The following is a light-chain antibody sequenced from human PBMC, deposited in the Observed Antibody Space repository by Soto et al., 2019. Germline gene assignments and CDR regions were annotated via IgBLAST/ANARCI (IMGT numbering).Light chain of an antibody. J-gene: IGLJ1*01. CDR1: NSDVGGYNY. V-gene: IGLV2-14*01. Sequence: QSVLTQPASLSGSPGQSITISCTGTNSDVGGYNYVSWYQQHPGKAPKLMIYEVSYRPSGVSNRFSASKSGNTASLTISGLQAEDEADYYCSSYTTSSTYVFGTGTKLTVL. CDR3: SSYTTSSTYV. CDR2: EVS.